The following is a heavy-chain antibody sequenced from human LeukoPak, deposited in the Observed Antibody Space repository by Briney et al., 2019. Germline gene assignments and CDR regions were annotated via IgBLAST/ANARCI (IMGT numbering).Heavy chain of an antibody. V-gene: IGHV1-69*05. J-gene: IGHJ4*02. D-gene: IGHD4-17*01. CDR1: GGTFSSYS. CDR2: IIPIFGTA. CDR3: ARGHGEHEVYFDY. Sequence: SVKVSCKASGGTFSSYSISWVRQAPGQGLEWMGRIIPIFGTANYAQKFQGRVTITTDESTSTAYMELSSLRSEDTAVYYCARGHGEHEVYFDYWGQGTLVTVSS.